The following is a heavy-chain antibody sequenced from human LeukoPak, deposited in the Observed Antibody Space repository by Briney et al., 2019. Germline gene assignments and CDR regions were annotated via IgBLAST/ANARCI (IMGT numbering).Heavy chain of an antibody. CDR1: GGSISSSSYY. V-gene: IGHV4-39*07. D-gene: IGHD3-22*01. CDR2: IYYSGST. J-gene: IGHJ4*02. CDR3: ARVLTGDSSGYYYDPYFDY. Sequence: SETLSLTCTVSGGSISSSSYYWGWIRQPPGKGLEWIGSIYYSGSTYYNPSLKSRVTISVDTSKNQFSLKLSSVTAADTAVYYCARVLTGDSSGYYYDPYFDYWGQGTLVTVSS.